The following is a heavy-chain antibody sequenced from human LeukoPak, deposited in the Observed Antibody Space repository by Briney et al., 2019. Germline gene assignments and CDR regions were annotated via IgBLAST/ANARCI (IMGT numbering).Heavy chain of an antibody. J-gene: IGHJ4*02. CDR2: ICSGGST. Sequence: GGSLRLSCAASGFTVSSNYMSWVRQAPGKGLEWVSVICSGGSTYYADSVKGRFTISRDNSKNTLYLQMNSLRAEDTAVYYCARVIAAAVTYYFDYWGQGTLVTVSS. V-gene: IGHV3-53*01. CDR1: GFTVSSNY. CDR3: ARVIAAAVTYYFDY. D-gene: IGHD6-13*01.